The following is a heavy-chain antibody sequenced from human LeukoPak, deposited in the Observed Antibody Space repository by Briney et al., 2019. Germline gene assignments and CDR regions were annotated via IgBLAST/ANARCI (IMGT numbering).Heavy chain of an antibody. CDR3: ARLSYNTYYYYYMDV. J-gene: IGHJ6*03. CDR2: INADGSST. V-gene: IGHV3-74*01. CDR1: GFTFSSYW. Sequence: PGGSLRLSCAASGFTFSSYWMHWVRQAPGKGLVWVSRINADGSSTSYADSVEGRFTISRDNAKNTLYLQMNSLRAEDTAVYYCARLSYNTYYYYYMDVWGKGTTVTVSS. D-gene: IGHD1-26*01.